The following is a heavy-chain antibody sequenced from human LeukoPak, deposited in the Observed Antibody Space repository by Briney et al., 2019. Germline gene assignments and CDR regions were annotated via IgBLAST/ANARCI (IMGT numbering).Heavy chain of an antibody. V-gene: IGHV1-24*01. D-gene: IGHD3-16*01. CDR1: GNSLTKFS. J-gene: IGHJ5*02. CDR3: GAGPTDGVLRGHFVGGGS. CDR2: FDPESGET. Sequence: ASLRVSCKISGNSLTKFSINWVRQSPGKGLEWMGSFDPESGETIYAQRFQGRVTVTEDSSSDTAYMELRSLRTNDTAMYYCGAGPTDGVLRGHFVGGGSWDQGTLVTVSS.